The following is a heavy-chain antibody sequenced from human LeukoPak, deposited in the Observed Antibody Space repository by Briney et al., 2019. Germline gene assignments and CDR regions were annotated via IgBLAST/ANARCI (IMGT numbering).Heavy chain of an antibody. CDR3: ARDLPYCSSTSCYSL. CDR2: ISSSGSTI. Sequence: GGTLTLSCAASGFTFSDYYMSWIRQAPGKGLEWVSYISSSGSTIYYADSVKGRFTISRDNAKNSLYLQMNSLRAEDTAVYYCARDLPYCSSTSCYSLWGQGTMVTVSS. V-gene: IGHV3-11*01. J-gene: IGHJ3*01. CDR1: GFTFSDYY. D-gene: IGHD2-2*01.